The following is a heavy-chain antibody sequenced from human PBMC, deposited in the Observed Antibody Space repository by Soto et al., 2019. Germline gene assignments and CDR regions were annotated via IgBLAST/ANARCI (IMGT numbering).Heavy chain of an antibody. CDR1: GFTFSNAW. V-gene: IGHV3-15*01. J-gene: IGHJ4*02. CDR2: IKSKTDGGTT. CDR3: TTVSCSSTSCYIGYFDY. Sequence: LGLSCADSGFTFSNAWMSWVRQAPGKGLEWVGRIKSKTDGGTTDYAAPVKGRFTISRDDSKNTLYLQMNSLKTEDTAVYYCTTVSCSSTSCYIGYFDYWGQGTLVTVSS. D-gene: IGHD2-2*02.